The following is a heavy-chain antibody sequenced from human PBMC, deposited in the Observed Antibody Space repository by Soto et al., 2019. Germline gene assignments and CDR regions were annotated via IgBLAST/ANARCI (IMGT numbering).Heavy chain of an antibody. V-gene: IGHV4-59*01. CDR2: IYYSGST. CDR3: ARGTIFGVVVY. CDR1: GGSISSYY. J-gene: IGHJ4*02. D-gene: IGHD3-3*01. Sequence: QVQLQESGPGLVKPSETLSLACTVSGGSISSYYWSWIRQPPGKGLEWIGYIYYSGSTNYNPSLKSRVTISVDTSKNQFSLKLSSVTAADTAVYYCARGTIFGVVVYWGQGTLVTVSS.